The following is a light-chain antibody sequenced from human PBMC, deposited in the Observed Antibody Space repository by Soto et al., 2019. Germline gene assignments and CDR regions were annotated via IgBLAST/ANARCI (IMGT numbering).Light chain of an antibody. CDR2: GAS. V-gene: IGKV3-20*01. CDR3: QQYGSSPPSST. CDR1: QRISSGY. Sequence: EIVLTQSPGTLSLSPGERASLSCRASQRISSGYLAWYQQKPGQAPRLLIYGASNRATDIPDRFNGRGSGTDFTLTISRLEPEDFAVYYCQQYGSSPPSSTFGQGTRLEIK. J-gene: IGKJ5*01.